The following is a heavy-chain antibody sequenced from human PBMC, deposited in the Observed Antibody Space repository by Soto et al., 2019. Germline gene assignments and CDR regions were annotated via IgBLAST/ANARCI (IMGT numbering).Heavy chain of an antibody. CDR1: GYTFSSYD. CDR2: LNPNSGDT. D-gene: IGHD6-19*01. Sequence: QVQLVQSGAEVKKPGASVKVSCKASGYTFSSYDINWVRQATGQGLEWMGWLNPNSGDTGYAQKFQCRVTLTRNTSINKAYIELSSLTSDDTAVYYCATYGGGWYLYWGQGTLVTVYS. V-gene: IGHV1-8*01. CDR3: ATYGGGWYLY. J-gene: IGHJ4*02.